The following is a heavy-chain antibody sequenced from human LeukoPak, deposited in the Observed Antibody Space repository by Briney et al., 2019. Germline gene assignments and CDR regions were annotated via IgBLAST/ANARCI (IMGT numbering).Heavy chain of an antibody. CDR2: ISWNSGSI. J-gene: IGHJ3*02. CDR3: AKHINGDSSGYQSDAFDI. CDR1: GFTFSSYW. V-gene: IGHV3-9*01. D-gene: IGHD3-22*01. Sequence: QPGGSLRLSCAASGFTFSSYWMHWVRQAPGKGLEWVSGISWNSGSIGYADSVKGRFTISRDNAKNSLYLQMNSLRAEDTALYYCAKHINGDSSGYQSDAFDIWGQGTMVTVSS.